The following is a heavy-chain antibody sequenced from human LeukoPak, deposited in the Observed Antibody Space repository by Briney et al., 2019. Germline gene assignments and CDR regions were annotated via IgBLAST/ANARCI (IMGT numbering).Heavy chain of an antibody. CDR3: ARYSQGGWISDGGLFDY. CDR1: GGSISSYY. V-gene: IGHV4-59*08. Sequence: PSETLSLTCTVSGGSISSYYWSWIRQPPGKGLEWIGYIYYSGSTNYNPSLKSRVTISVDTSKNQFSLKLSSVTAADTAVHYCARYSQGGWISDGGLFDYWGQGTLVTVSS. CDR2: IYYSGST. J-gene: IGHJ4*02. D-gene: IGHD1-26*01.